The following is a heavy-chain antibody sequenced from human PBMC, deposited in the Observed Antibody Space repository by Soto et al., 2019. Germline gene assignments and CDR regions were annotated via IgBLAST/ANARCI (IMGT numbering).Heavy chain of an antibody. D-gene: IGHD3-3*01. V-gene: IGHV4-34*01. CDR1: GGSFSGYY. Sequence: TSETLSLTCAVYGGSFSGYYWSWIRQPPGKVLEWIGEINHSGSTNYNPSLKSRVTISVDTSKNQFSLKLSSVTAADTDVYYCARGEVRFLEWLPSYYYYYGMDVWGQGTTVTVSS. CDR3: ARGEVRFLEWLPSYYYYYGMDV. J-gene: IGHJ6*02. CDR2: INHSGST.